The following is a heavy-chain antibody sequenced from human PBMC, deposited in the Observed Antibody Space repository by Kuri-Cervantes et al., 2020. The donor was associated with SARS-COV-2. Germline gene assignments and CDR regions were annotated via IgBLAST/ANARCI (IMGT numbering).Heavy chain of an antibody. CDR3: ARHARGWYRDDY. CDR2: IYYSGST. J-gene: IGHJ4*02. V-gene: IGHV4-39*01. Sequence: SETLSLTCTVSGGSISSSSYYWGWIRQPPGKGLEWIGSIYYSGSTYYNPSLKSRVTISADTSKNQFSLKLSSVTAADTAVYYCARHARGWYRDDYWGQGTLVTVSS. D-gene: IGHD6-19*01. CDR1: GGSISSSSYY.